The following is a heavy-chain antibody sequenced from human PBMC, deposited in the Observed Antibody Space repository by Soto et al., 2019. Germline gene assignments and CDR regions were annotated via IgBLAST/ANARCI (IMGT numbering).Heavy chain of an antibody. Sequence: GGSLRLSCAASGFTFSSYSMNWVRQAPGKGLEWVSSISSSSSYIYYADSVKGRFTISRDNAKNSLYLQMNSLRAEDTAVYYCARDKDYGDYAEFDYWGQGTLVTVSS. CDR1: GFTFSSYS. D-gene: IGHD4-17*01. V-gene: IGHV3-21*01. CDR2: ISSSSSYI. J-gene: IGHJ4*02. CDR3: ARDKDYGDYAEFDY.